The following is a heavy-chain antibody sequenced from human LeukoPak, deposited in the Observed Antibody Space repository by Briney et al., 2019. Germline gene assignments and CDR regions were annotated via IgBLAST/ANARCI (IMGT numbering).Heavy chain of an antibody. CDR2: INPNSGGT. CDR3: ARAGSSWLGFDP. Sequence: GESLKISCKGSGYTFTGYYMHWVRQAPGQGLEWMGWINPNSGGTNYAQKFQGRVTMTRDTSISTAYMELSRLRSDDTAVYYCARAGSSWLGFDPWGQGTLVTVSS. J-gene: IGHJ5*02. D-gene: IGHD6-13*01. V-gene: IGHV1-2*02. CDR1: GYTFTGYY.